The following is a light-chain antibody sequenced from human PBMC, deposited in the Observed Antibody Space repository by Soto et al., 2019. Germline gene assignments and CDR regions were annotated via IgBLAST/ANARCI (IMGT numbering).Light chain of an antibody. CDR3: QESSSTPYI. Sequence: DIQMTQSPSSLSASVGDRVTITCRASRTINNFLSWYQQKPGKPPKLLIYGASRVQSGVPSRFSGSGSGTDFILTISDLQTEDVAFYFCQESSSTPYIFGQGTKLEVK. CDR1: RTINNF. CDR2: GAS. V-gene: IGKV1-39*01. J-gene: IGKJ2*01.